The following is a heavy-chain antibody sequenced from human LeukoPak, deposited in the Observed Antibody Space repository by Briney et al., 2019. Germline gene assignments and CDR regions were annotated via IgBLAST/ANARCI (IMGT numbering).Heavy chain of an antibody. J-gene: IGHJ4*02. Sequence: GGSLRLSCAASGFAFSSYAMSWVRQTPGKGLEWVSTISGPAGNTYYADSVKGRFNISRDNSNNTLYLQMNSLRGEDTAVYYCAKGIISSAWTRGFDYWGQGTLVTVSS. CDR3: AKGIISSAWTRGFDY. CDR1: GFAFSSYA. CDR2: ISGPAGNT. V-gene: IGHV3-23*01. D-gene: IGHD6-19*01.